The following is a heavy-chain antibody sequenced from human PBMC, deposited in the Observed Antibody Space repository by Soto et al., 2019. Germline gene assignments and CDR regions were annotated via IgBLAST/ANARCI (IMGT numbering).Heavy chain of an antibody. D-gene: IGHD6-13*01. Sequence: GESLNISCTGSGYSFTLYLIGWVRQMPGKGLEWMGIIYPGDSDTRYSPSFQGQVTISADKSISTAYLQWSSLKASDTAIYYCARTAAAGKYYYGVDVWGQGTTVTVSS. J-gene: IGHJ6*02. V-gene: IGHV5-51*01. CDR3: ARTAAAGKYYYGVDV. CDR2: IYPGDSDT. CDR1: GYSFTLYL.